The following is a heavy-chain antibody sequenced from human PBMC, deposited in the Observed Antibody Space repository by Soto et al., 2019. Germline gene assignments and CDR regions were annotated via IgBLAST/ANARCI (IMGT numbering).Heavy chain of an antibody. CDR2: IKSNANSYTT. CDR1: GFKFSGSS. J-gene: IGHJ4*02. D-gene: IGHD3-16*01. Sequence: EVQGVEFAGGMVQHGGSLKLSCAGPGFKFSGSSIHWVRQASGMGLEWVGRIKSNANSYTTSYAASVKDRFAISRDDSENTAYLQMNSLSIEETAVYYCTSALSGGDNYWGQGALVTVSS. CDR3: TSALSGGDNY. V-gene: IGHV3-73*02.